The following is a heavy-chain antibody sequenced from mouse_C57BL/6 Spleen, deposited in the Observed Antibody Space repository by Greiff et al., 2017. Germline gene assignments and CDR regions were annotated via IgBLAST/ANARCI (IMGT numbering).Heavy chain of an antibody. CDR1: GYTFTTYP. Sequence: QVQLQQSGAELVKPGASVKMSCKASGYTFTTYPIEWMKQNHGKSLEWIGNFHPYNDDTKYNEKFKGKATLTVEKSSSTVYLELSRLTSDDSAVYYCSIYSNAYYYAMDYWGQGTLVTVSS. CDR3: SIYSNAYYYAMDY. J-gene: IGHJ4*01. D-gene: IGHD2-5*01. CDR2: FHPYNDDT. V-gene: IGHV1-47*01.